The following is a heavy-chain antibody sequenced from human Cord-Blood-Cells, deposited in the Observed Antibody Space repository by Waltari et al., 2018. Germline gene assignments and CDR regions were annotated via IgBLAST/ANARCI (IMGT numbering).Heavy chain of an antibody. V-gene: IGHV3-73*02. D-gene: IGHD1-26*01. CDR3: TSQQVGATKACY. Sequence: ELQLVESGGGLVQPGGSLKLSCAASGLTFSGSVMHWVSQASGTGLEWVGRIRSKANSYATAYAASVKGRFTISRDDSKNTAYLQMNSLKTEDTAVYYCTSQQVGATKACYWGQGTLVTVSS. J-gene: IGHJ4*02. CDR2: IRSKANSYAT. CDR1: GLTFSGSV.